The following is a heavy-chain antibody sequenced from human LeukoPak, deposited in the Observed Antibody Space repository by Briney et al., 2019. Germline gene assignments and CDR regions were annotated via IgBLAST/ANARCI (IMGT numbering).Heavy chain of an antibody. J-gene: IGHJ4*02. D-gene: IGHD6-6*01. V-gene: IGHV4-4*09. CDR1: GDSISSYY. CDR3: ARLTRLSTSPDRYYLDY. CDR2: IYTSGGT. Sequence: SETLSLTCTVSGDSISSYYWSWIRQPPGKGLEWIGYIYTSGGTNYIPSPKGRVTISIDTSKNQFSLKLSSVTAADSAVYYCARLTRLSTSPDRYYLDYWGQGTLVAVSS.